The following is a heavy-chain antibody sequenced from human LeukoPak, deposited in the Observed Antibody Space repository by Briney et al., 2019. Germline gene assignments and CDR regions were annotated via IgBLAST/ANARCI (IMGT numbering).Heavy chain of an antibody. J-gene: IGHJ4*02. Sequence: PGGSLRLSCAASGFTFSSYSMNGVRQAPGKGLEWVSSISSSSSYIYYADSVKGRFTISRDNAKNSLYLQMNSLRAEDTAVYYCARTTVVTPPGDYWGQGTLVTVSS. CDR2: ISSSSSYI. CDR3: ARTTVVTPPGDY. V-gene: IGHV3-21*01. CDR1: GFTFSSYS. D-gene: IGHD4-23*01.